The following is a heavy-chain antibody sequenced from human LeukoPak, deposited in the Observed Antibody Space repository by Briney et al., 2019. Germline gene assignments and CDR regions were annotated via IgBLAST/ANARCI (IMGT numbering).Heavy chain of an antibody. J-gene: IGHJ4*02. D-gene: IGHD7-27*01. CDR2: INPSGGST. V-gene: IGHV1-46*01. CDR1: RYTFTSYY. CDR3: ARETPGAGRFDY. Sequence: ASVKVSCKTSRYTFTSYYIHWVRQAPGQGLEWMGIINPSGGSTSYAQKFQGRVTMTRDTSTSTVYMYLSSLRSEDTAVYYCARETPGAGRFDYWGQGSLVTVSS.